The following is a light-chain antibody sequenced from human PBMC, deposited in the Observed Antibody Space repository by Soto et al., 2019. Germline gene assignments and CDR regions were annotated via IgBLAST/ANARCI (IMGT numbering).Light chain of an antibody. J-gene: IGKJ5*01. CDR2: GAS. V-gene: IGKV3D-15*01. CDR3: QQYNNWPPIT. Sequence: ETVMTQSPATLSVSPVEIATLSCLASQSVSSKLAWYQQKPGQAPRLLIYGASTRATGIPARFSGSGSGTEFTLTISSLQSEDFAVYYCQQYNNWPPITFGQGTRLEI. CDR1: QSVSSK.